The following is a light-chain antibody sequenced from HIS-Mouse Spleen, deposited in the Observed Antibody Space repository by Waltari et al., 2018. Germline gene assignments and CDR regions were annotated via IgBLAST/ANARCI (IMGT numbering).Light chain of an antibody. V-gene: IGKV3-11*01. CDR2: DAS. CDR3: QQRSNWLT. Sequence: EIVLTQSPATLSLPPGERATLSCRASKSVSSYLAWYQQKPGQAPRLLIYDASNRATGIPARFSGSGSGTDFTLTISSLEPEDFAVYYCQQRSNWLTFGGGTKVEIK. CDR1: KSVSSY. J-gene: IGKJ4*01.